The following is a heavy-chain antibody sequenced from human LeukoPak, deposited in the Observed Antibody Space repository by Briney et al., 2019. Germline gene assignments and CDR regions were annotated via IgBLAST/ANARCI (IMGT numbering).Heavy chain of an antibody. J-gene: IGHJ6*02. V-gene: IGHV3-30*18. CDR2: ISYDGSNK. CDR3: AKDSSDYVWGSYRQYYYYYYGMDV. CDR1: GFTFSSYG. Sequence: GGSLRLSCAASGFTFSSYGMHWVRQAPGKGLEWVAVISYDGSNKYYADSVKGRFTISRDNSKNTLYLQMNGLRAEDTAVYYCAKDSSDYVWGSYRQYYYYYYGMDVWGQGTTVTVS. D-gene: IGHD3-16*02.